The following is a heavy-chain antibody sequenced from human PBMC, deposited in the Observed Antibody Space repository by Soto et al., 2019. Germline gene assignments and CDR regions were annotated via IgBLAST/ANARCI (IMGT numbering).Heavy chain of an antibody. Sequence: GASVKVSCKASGYTFTSYDINWVRQATGQGLEWMGWMNPNSGNTSYAQKFQGRVTMTRNTSISTAYMELSSLRSEDTAVYYCASVTPVNWNYRSIDYWGQGTLVTVSS. CDR3: ASVTPVNWNYRSIDY. CDR1: GYTFTSYD. D-gene: IGHD1-7*01. J-gene: IGHJ4*02. V-gene: IGHV1-8*01. CDR2: MNPNSGNT.